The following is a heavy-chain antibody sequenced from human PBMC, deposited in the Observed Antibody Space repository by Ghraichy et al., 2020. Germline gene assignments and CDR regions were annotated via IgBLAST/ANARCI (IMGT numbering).Heavy chain of an antibody. Sequence: SETLSLTCTVSGGSISSYYWSWIRQPPGKGLEWIGYIYYSGSTNYNPSLKSRVTISVDTSKNQFSLKLSSVTAADTAVYYCARRSAGSGWFDYWGQGTLVTVSS. D-gene: IGHD6-19*01. CDR3: ARRSAGSGWFDY. J-gene: IGHJ4*02. CDR2: IYYSGST. CDR1: GGSISSYY. V-gene: IGHV4-59*08.